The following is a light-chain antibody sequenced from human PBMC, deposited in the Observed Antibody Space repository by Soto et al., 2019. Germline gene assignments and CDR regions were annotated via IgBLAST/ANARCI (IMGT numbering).Light chain of an antibody. CDR3: QSYDSSMSGRVV. CDR2: GNN. J-gene: IGLJ3*02. CDR1: SSNIGEGYE. Sequence: QSVLTQPPSVSGAPGQRVTISCTGSSSNIGEGYEAYWYQQLAGTAPKLLVYGNNYRPSGGPQRFSGSKTGTSTSLAITGLQAEDEDHYYCQSYDSSMSGRVVFGGGTKLTVL. V-gene: IGLV1-40*01.